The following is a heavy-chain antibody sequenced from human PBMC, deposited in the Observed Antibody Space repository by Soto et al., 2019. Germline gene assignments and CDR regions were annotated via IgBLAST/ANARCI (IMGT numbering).Heavy chain of an antibody. V-gene: IGHV1-2*04. CDR2: INPNSGGT. Sequence: ASVKVSCKASGYTFTGYYMHWVRQAPGQGLEWMGWINPNSGGTNYAQKFQGWVTMTRDTSISTAYMELSRLRSDDTAVWYCARGYCTNGVCYTGTLDAFDIWGQGTMVTVSS. J-gene: IGHJ3*02. CDR3: ARGYCTNGVCYTGTLDAFDI. D-gene: IGHD2-8*01. CDR1: GYTFTGYY.